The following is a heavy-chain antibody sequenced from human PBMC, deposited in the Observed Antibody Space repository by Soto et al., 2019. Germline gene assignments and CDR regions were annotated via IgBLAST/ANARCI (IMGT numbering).Heavy chain of an antibody. CDR3: AKGVPYVDTAMAYFDY. CDR2: ISGSGGST. D-gene: IGHD5-18*01. CDR1: GFTFSSYA. V-gene: IGHV3-23*01. J-gene: IGHJ4*02. Sequence: PGRSMRLSCAASGFTFSSYAMSWVRQAPGKGREWVSAISGSGGSTYYADSVKGRFTISRDNSKNTLYLQMNSLRAEDTAVYYCAKGVPYVDTAMAYFDYWGQGTLVTVSS.